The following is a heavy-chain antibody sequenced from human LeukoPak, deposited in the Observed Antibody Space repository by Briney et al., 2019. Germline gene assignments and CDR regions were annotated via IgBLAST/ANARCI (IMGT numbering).Heavy chain of an antibody. D-gene: IGHD2-2*01. Sequence: ASVKVSCKASGGTFSSYAISWVQQAPGQGLEWMGGIIPIFGTANYAQKFQGRVTITADKSTSTAYMELSSLRSEDTDVYYCAREPFGLSTNKRWFDPWGQGTLVTVSS. CDR2: IIPIFGTA. CDR3: AREPFGLSTNKRWFDP. CDR1: GGTFSSYA. V-gene: IGHV1-69*06. J-gene: IGHJ5*02.